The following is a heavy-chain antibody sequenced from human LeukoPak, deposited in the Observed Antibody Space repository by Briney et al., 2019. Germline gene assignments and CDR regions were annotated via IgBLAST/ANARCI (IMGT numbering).Heavy chain of an antibody. CDR1: GFTFDDYA. J-gene: IGHJ4*02. CDR2: INWNGGNT. V-gene: IGHV3-20*04. CDR3: ARRSGIAVAGAFDY. D-gene: IGHD6-19*01. Sequence: GALRLSCAASGFTFDDYAMNWVRQAPGKGLEWVSGINWNGGNTAYADSVKGRFTISRDNSKNTLCLQMNSLRAEDTAVYYCARRSGIAVAGAFDYWGQGTLVTVSS.